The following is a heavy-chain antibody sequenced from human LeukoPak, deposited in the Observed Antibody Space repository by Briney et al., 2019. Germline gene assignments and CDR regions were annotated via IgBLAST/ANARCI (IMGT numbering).Heavy chain of an antibody. D-gene: IGHD6-19*01. Sequence: GGSLRLSCAASGFTFSSYAMSWVRQAPGKGLEWVSAISGSGGSTHHADSVKGRFTISRDNSKNTLYLQMNSLRAEDTAVYYCAKDSYSGGWYYFDYWGQGTLVTVSS. CDR2: ISGSGGST. J-gene: IGHJ4*02. CDR1: GFTFSSYA. V-gene: IGHV3-23*01. CDR3: AKDSYSGGWYYFDY.